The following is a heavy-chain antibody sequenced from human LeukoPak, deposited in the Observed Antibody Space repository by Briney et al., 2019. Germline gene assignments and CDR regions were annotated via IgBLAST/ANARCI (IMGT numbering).Heavy chain of an antibody. D-gene: IGHD6-19*01. CDR3: ARYSSGWYGY. CDR1: GYSVSSSGYY. V-gene: IGHV4-39*07. Sequence: PSETLSLTCIVSGYSVSSSGYYWGWIRQPPGKGLEWIGNTYYSGTTYYNPSLKSRVTISLDTSKNQFSLNLSSVTAADTAVYYCARYSSGWYGYWGQGTLVTVSS. J-gene: IGHJ4*02. CDR2: TYYSGTT.